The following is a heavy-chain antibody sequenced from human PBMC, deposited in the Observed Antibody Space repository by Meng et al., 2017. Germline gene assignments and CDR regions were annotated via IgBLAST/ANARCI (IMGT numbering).Heavy chain of an antibody. CDR1: GGSISSYY. V-gene: IGHV4-4*07. CDR3: ARDGFRFGFELTMVRGGYYYYGMDV. CDR2: IYTSGST. J-gene: IGHJ6*02. Sequence: GSLRLSCTVSGGSISSYYWSWIRQPAGKGLEWIGRIYTSGSTNYNPSLKSRVTMSVDTSKNQFSLKLSSVTAADTAVYYCARDGFRFGFELTMVRGGYYYYGMDVWGQGTTVTVSS. D-gene: IGHD3-10*01.